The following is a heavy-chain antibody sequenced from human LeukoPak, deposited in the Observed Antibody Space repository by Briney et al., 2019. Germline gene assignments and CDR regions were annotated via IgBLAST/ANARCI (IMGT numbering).Heavy chain of an antibody. J-gene: IGHJ4*02. V-gene: IGHV3-23*01. D-gene: IGHD3-10*01. CDR2: ISGSGGST. Sequence: PGGSLRLSCAASGFTFSSYAMSWVRQAPGKGLEWVSAISGSGGSTYYADSVKGRFTISRDNSKNSLYLQMNSLRAEDTAVYYCARAPYGSGSYSDYWGQGTLVTVSS. CDR1: GFTFSSYA. CDR3: ARAPYGSGSYSDY.